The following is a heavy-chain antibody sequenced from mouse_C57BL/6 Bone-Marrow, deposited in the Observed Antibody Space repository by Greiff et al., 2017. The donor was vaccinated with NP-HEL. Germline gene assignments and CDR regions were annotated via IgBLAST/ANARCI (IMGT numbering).Heavy chain of an antibody. J-gene: IGHJ3*01. CDR3: ARWNYYGSSYGAY. Sequence: VQLKQSGPELVKPGASVKMSCKASGYTFTDYNMHWVKQSHGKSLEWIGYINPNNGGTSYNQKFKGKATLTVNKSSSTAYMELRSLTSEDSAVYYCARWNYYGSSYGAYWGQGTLVTVSA. CDR1: GYTFTDYN. V-gene: IGHV1-22*01. D-gene: IGHD1-1*01. CDR2: INPNNGGT.